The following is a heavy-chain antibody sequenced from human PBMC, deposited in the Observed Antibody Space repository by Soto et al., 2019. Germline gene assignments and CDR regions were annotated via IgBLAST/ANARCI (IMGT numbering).Heavy chain of an antibody. V-gene: IGHV1-24*01. CDR2: FDPEDGET. J-gene: IGHJ4*02. CDR1: GYTLTELS. Sequence: EASVKVSCKVSGYTLTELSMHWVRQAPGKGLEWMGGFDPEDGETIYAQKFQGRVTMTEDTSTDTAYMELSSLRSEDMAVYYCATAPHLYIPTRSGYNDWGQGSLVTVSS. D-gene: IGHD3-3*01. CDR3: ATAPHLYIPTRSGYND.